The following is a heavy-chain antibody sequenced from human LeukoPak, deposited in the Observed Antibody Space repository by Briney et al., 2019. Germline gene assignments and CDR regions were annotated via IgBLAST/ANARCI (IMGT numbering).Heavy chain of an antibody. CDR2: IYYSGST. J-gene: IGHJ4*02. CDR3: ARGYVVDY. Sequence: SETLSLTRTVSGGSISSSSYYWGWIRQPPGKGLEWIGSIYYSGSTYYNPSLKSRVTISVDTSKNQFSLKLSSVTAADTAVYYCARGYVVDYWGQGTLVTVSS. D-gene: IGHD1-1*01. CDR1: GGSISSSSYY. V-gene: IGHV4-39*01.